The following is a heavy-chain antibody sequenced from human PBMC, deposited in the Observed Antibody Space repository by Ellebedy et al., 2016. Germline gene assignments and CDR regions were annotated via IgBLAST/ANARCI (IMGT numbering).Heavy chain of an antibody. CDR3: ARDRRLGGPYGDYVMKRYWYFDL. Sequence: ASVKVSCKASGYTFTSYYMHWVRQAPGQGLEWMGIINPSGGSTSYAQKFQGRVTMTRDTSTSTVYMELSSLRSEDTAVYYCARDRRLGGPYGDYVMKRYWYFDLWGRGTLVTVSS. CDR1: GYTFTSYY. CDR2: INPSGGST. V-gene: IGHV1-46*01. D-gene: IGHD4-17*01. J-gene: IGHJ2*01.